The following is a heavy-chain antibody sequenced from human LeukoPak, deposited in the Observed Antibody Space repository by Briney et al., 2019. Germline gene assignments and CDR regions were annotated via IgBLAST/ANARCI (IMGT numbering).Heavy chain of an antibody. CDR2: ISSSSSYI. CDR3: ARVIPLYDSSGCYWLFDY. D-gene: IGHD3-22*01. V-gene: IGHV3-21*01. J-gene: IGHJ4*02. Sequence: SGGSLRLSCAASGFTFSSYSMNWVRQAPGKGLEWVSSISSSSSYIYYADSVKGRFTISRDNAKNSLYLQMNSLRAEDTAVYYCARVIPLYDSSGCYWLFDYWGQGTLVTVSS. CDR1: GFTFSSYS.